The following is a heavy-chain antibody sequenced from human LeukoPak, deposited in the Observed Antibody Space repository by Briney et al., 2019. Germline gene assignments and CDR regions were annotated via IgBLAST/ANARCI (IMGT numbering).Heavy chain of an antibody. D-gene: IGHD3-22*01. J-gene: IGHJ4*02. Sequence: SETLSLTCTVSGGSISNYYWSWIRQPAGKGLEWIGRIHTSGSINYNPSLKSRVTMSVDTSKNQFSLKLSSVTAADTAVYYCARDKYYYDSSGYYYFDYWGQGTLVTVSS. CDR3: ARDKYYYDSSGYYYFDY. CDR1: GGSISNYY. V-gene: IGHV4-4*07. CDR2: IHTSGSI.